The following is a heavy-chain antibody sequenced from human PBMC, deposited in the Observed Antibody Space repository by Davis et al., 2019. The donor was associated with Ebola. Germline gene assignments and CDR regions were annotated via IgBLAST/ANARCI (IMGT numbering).Heavy chain of an antibody. CDR1: GGSISTHY. J-gene: IGHJ5*01. CDR3: ARRVEMTVGGSYNWFDS. Sequence: PSENLSLTCTVSGGSISTHYWNWIRQPPGKGLEWIGYVYYSGSTNYNPSLKSRVTISEDTSKNQFSLNLTSVTAADTAVYYCARRVEMTVGGSYNWFDSWGQGTLVTVSS. V-gene: IGHV4-59*08. CDR2: VYYSGST. D-gene: IGHD2-21*02.